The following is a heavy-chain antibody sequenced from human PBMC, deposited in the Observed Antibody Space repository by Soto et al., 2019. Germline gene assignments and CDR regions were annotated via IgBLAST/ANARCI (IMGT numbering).Heavy chain of an antibody. D-gene: IGHD3-3*01. CDR1: GFTFSSYA. CDR2: ISSNGGST. J-gene: IGHJ4*02. Sequence: GGSLRLSCSASGFTFSSYAMHWVRQAPGKGLEYVSAISSNGGSTYYADSVKGRFTISRDNSTSTAYMELSSLRSEDTAVYYCARVKDFWSYYFDYWGQGTLVTVSS. CDR3: ARVKDFWSYYFDY. V-gene: IGHV3-64*04.